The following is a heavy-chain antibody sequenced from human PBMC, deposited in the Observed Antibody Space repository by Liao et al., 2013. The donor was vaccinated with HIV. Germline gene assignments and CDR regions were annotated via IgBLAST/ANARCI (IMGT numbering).Heavy chain of an antibody. V-gene: IGHV4-61*02. Sequence: QVQLQESGPGLVKPSQTLSLTCTVSGDSTSRATNYWSWIRQPAGKGLEWIGHVYTSGSTYYNPSLKSRVTISVDTSKNEFSLKLSSVTAADTAMYYCAGFPSTSYYYYMDVWAKGPRSPSP. CDR3: AGFPSTSYYYYMDV. CDR2: VYTSGST. D-gene: IGHD2-2*01. J-gene: IGHJ6*03. CDR1: GDSTSRATNY.